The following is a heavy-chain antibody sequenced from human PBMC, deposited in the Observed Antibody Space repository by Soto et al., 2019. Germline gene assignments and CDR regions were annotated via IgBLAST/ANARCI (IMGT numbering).Heavy chain of an antibody. CDR2: IYSGGST. J-gene: IGHJ6*02. CDR1: GFTVSSNY. V-gene: IGHV3-66*01. CDR3: ASFITFDSRGLPADV. D-gene: IGHD6-19*01. Sequence: GVSLRLSCAASGFTVSSNYMSWVRQAPGKGLEWVSVIYSGGSTYYADSVKGRFTISRDNSKNTLYLQMNSLRAEDTAVYYCASFITFDSRGLPADVWGQGATVTVSS.